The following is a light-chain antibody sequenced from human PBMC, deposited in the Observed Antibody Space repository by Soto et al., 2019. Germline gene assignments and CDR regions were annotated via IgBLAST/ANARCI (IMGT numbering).Light chain of an antibody. CDR3: QQDYNLLWT. J-gene: IGKJ1*01. CDR1: QSVSSSY. Sequence: PGERVTLSCRASQSVSSSYLTWYQQKPGQAPRLVIYGVSTRATSIPARFSGSGSGTDFTLTISSLQPEDFAVYYCQQDYNLLWTFGQGTKVDIK. CDR2: GVS. V-gene: IGKV3D-7*01.